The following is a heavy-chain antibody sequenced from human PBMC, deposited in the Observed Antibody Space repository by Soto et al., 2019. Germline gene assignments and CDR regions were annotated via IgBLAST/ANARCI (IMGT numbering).Heavy chain of an antibody. V-gene: IGHV4-30-4*01. CDR3: ARGARRNYYYGMDV. CDR2: IYYSGST. CDR1: GGSISSGDYY. J-gene: IGHJ6*02. Sequence: SETLSLTCTVSGGSISSGDYYWSWIRQPPGKGLEWIGYIYYSGSTYYNPSLKSRVTISVDTSKNQFSLKLSSVTAADTAVYYCARGARRNYYYGMDVWGQGTTVTVSS.